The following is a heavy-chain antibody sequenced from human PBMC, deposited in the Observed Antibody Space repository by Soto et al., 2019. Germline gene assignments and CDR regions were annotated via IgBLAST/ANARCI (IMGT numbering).Heavy chain of an antibody. V-gene: IGHV4-39*01. Sequence: QLQLQESDPGLVKPSETLSLTCSVSGGSISSRTFWWAWIRQPPGKGPEWIGDMYYSGSSYSSPSLKSRVTLSVDTSKNQLSLKLNSVTAADTAVYYCARHPRDDYNYGGSGIFDYWGQGTLVTVSS. D-gene: IGHD4-4*01. J-gene: IGHJ4*02. CDR3: ARHPRDDYNYGGSGIFDY. CDR1: GGSISSRTFW. CDR2: MYYSGSS.